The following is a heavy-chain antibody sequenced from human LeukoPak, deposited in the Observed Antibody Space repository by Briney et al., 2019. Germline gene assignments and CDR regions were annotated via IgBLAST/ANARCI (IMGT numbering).Heavy chain of an antibody. CDR2: IYYSGST. CDR3: ARDKAYYDFWSGYFPYYYYGMDV. CDR1: GGSISSDY. J-gene: IGHJ6*02. Sequence: SETLSLTCTVSGGSISSDYWSWIRQPPGKGLEWIGYIYYSGSTSYNPSLKSRVTISVDTSKNQFSLKLSSVTAADTAVYYCARDKAYYDFWSGYFPYYYYGMDVWGPGTTVTVSS. V-gene: IGHV4-59*01. D-gene: IGHD3-3*01.